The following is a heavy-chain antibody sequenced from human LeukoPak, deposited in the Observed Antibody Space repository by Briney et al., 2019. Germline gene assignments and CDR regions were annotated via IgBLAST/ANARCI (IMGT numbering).Heavy chain of an antibody. V-gene: IGHV3-23*01. J-gene: IGHJ4*02. CDR3: AKVGGQRIQLWPHDY. Sequence: GGTLGLSCAASGFTFSNYAMSWVRQAPGRGLDWVSGITGTGGSTYYADSVKGRFTMSRDNSKKTLDLQMNSLRAEDTAVYYCAKVGGQRIQLWPHDYWGQGTLVTVSS. CDR1: GFTFSNYA. D-gene: IGHD5-18*01. CDR2: ITGTGGST.